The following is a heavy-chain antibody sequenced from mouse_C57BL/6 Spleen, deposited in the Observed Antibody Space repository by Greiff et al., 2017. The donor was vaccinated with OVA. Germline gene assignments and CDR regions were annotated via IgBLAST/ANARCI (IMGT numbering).Heavy chain of an antibody. CDR2: INPNNGGT. V-gene: IGHV1-18*01. Sequence: VQLQQSGPELVKPGASVKIPCKASGYTFTDYNMDWVKQSHGKSLEWIGDINPNNGGTIYNQKFKGKATLTVDKSSSTAYMELRSLTSEDTAVYFCARYDGYPFAYWGQGTLVTVSA. D-gene: IGHD2-3*01. CDR1: GYTFTDYN. J-gene: IGHJ3*01. CDR3: ARYDGYPFAY.